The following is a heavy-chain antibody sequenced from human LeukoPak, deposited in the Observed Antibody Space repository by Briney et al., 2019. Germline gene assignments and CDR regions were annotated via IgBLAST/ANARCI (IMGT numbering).Heavy chain of an antibody. Sequence: SETLSLTCAVSGDSITRTNWWNWVRQSPGKGLEWIGEINHSGSTQYNPSLKSRVTISVDTSKRQFSLKLNSVTAADTALYYCARHKGFYSKWLQLTSPFFDYWGQGNLVTVSS. CDR2: INHSGST. V-gene: IGHV4-4*02. J-gene: IGHJ4*02. CDR1: GDSITRTNW. CDR3: ARHKGFYSKWLQLTSPFFDY. D-gene: IGHD5-24*01.